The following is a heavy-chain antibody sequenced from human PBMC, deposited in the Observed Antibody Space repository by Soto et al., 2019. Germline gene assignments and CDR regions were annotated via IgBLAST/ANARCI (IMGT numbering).Heavy chain of an antibody. CDR1: GGSTSTGGYY. CDR2: IYYSGST. V-gene: IGHV4-31*03. D-gene: IGHD3-22*01. CDR3: ARGAYYYDCSGYYRGIGWFDP. Sequence: SETLSLTCTVSGGSTSTGGYYWSWIRQHPGKGLEWIGYIYYSGSTYYNPSLKSRVTISVDTSKNQFSLKLSSVTAADTAVYYCARGAYYYDCSGYYRGIGWFDPWGQGTLVTSPQ. J-gene: IGHJ5*02.